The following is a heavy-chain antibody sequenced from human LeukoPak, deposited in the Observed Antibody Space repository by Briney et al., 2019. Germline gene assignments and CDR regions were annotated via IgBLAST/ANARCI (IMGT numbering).Heavy chain of an antibody. CDR3: AGAIGYCSGTSCWNFDY. CDR1: GFTLSNYW. Sequence: GSLRLSCEASGFTLSNYWMTWVRQAPGKGLEWIGEINHSGITNYNPSLKSRVTISADMSKNQFSLRLTSVTAADTAVYYCAGAIGYCSGTSCWNFDYWGQGTLVTVSS. V-gene: IGHV4-34*08. D-gene: IGHD2-2*01. CDR2: INHSGIT. J-gene: IGHJ4*02.